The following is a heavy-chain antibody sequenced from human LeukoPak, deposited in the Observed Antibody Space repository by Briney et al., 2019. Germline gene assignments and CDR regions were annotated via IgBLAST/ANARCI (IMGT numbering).Heavy chain of an antibody. J-gene: IGHJ5*02. D-gene: IGHD2-2*01. CDR3: ARSTSSTRWFDP. CDR1: GGTFSSYA. V-gene: IGHV1-69*04. Sequence: SVKVSCKASGGTFSSYAISWVRQAPGQGLEWMGRIIPILGIANYAQKFQGRVTITADKSTSTAYMELSSLRSDDTAVYYCARSTSSTRWFDPWGQGTLVTVSS. CDR2: IIPILGIA.